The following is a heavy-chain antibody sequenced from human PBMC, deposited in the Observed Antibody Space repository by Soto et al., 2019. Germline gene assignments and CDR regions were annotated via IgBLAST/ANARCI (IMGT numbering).Heavy chain of an antibody. Sequence: GGSLRLSCAVSGFTFGTYWMHWVRQVPGKGLVWVARISSDGSGTSYADSVEGRFTISRDNAKNTLFLQMNSLGADDSALYYCSRGERSHFDSWGPGTLVTVSS. CDR3: SRGERSHFDS. V-gene: IGHV3-74*01. CDR1: GFTFGTYW. D-gene: IGHD6-25*01. J-gene: IGHJ4*02. CDR2: ISSDGSGT.